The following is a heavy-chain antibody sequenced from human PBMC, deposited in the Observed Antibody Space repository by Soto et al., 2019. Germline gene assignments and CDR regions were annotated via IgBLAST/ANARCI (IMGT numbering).Heavy chain of an antibody. CDR3: ARTESGYSYGFADV. CDR2: TYPGDSDT. J-gene: IGHJ6*02. Sequence: GEFLEISCKGSGYSFTSYWIGWGRQKPGKGLEWMGITYPGDSDTRYSPSFQGQVTISADKSISTAYLQWSSLKASDTAMYYCARTESGYSYGFADVWGQGTTVTVSS. CDR1: GYSFTSYW. V-gene: IGHV5-51*01. D-gene: IGHD5-18*01.